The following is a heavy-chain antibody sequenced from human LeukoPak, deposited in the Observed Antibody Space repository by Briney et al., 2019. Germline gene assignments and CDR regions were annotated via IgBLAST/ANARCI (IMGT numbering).Heavy chain of an antibody. V-gene: IGHV3-23*01. CDR2: ISGSGGAT. J-gene: IGHJ4*02. CDR1: GFTFSSYA. D-gene: IGHD3-16*01. CDR3: ARENERYSYATH. Sequence: GGSLRLSCAASGFTFSSYAMSWVRQALGKGLEWVSAISGSGGATYYTDSVKGRFTISRDNSKNTLYLQMNSLRADDTAVYYCARENERYSYATHWGQGTLVTVSS.